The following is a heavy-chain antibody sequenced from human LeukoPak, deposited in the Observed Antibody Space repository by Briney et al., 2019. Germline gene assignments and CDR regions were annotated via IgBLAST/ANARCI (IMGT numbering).Heavy chain of an antibody. CDR1: GGSFSGYY. Sequence: PSETLSLTCAVYGGSFSGYYWSWIGQPPGKGLDWIGEINHSGSTNYNPPLKSRVTISVDTSKNQFSLKLSSVTAADTAVYYCAVYGGNSSDVDYYFDYWGQGTLVTVSS. D-gene: IGHD4-23*01. CDR2: INHSGST. J-gene: IGHJ4*02. CDR3: AVYGGNSSDVDYYFDY. V-gene: IGHV4-34*01.